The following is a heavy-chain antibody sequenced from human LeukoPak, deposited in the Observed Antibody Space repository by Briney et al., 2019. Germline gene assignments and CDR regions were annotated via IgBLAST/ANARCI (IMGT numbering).Heavy chain of an antibody. CDR3: AKDLGSGGSCHDY. CDR2: ISYDGSNK. J-gene: IGHJ4*02. CDR1: GFTFSSYA. V-gene: IGHV3-30*04. D-gene: IGHD2-15*01. Sequence: GGSLRLSCAASGFTFSSYAMHWVRQAPGKGLEWVAVISYDGSNKYYADSVKGRFTISRDNSKNTLYLQMNSLRAEDTAVYYCAKDLGSGGSCHDYWGQGTLVTVSS.